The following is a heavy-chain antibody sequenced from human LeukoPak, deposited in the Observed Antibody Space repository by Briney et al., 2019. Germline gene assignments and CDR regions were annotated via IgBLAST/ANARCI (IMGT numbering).Heavy chain of an antibody. Sequence: QPGGSLRLSCVASGFTFSSFAMSWVRQAPGKGLEWVSAISGSGDNTHYADSVKGRFTISRDNSKNTLYLQMNTLRAEDTAVYYCAKDTMFYDILTGYPHFDYWGQGTLVTVSS. CDR2: ISGSGDNT. CDR3: AKDTMFYDILTGYPHFDY. D-gene: IGHD3-9*01. CDR1: GFTFSSFA. J-gene: IGHJ4*02. V-gene: IGHV3-23*01.